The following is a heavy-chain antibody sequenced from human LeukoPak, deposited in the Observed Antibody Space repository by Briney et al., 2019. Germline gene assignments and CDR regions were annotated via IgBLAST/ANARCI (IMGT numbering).Heavy chain of an antibody. CDR1: GGSISSYY. CDR2: IFYSGGS. CDR3: ARLGSTFDI. V-gene: IGHV4-59*08. D-gene: IGHD2-2*01. J-gene: IGHJ3*02. Sequence: KPSETLSLTCTVSGGSISSYYWTWIRQPPGKGLEWIGYIFYSGGSTYNPSPKSRVTISVDTSKNHFSRKRSSVTAADTAVYYCARLGSTFDIWGQGTMVTVSS.